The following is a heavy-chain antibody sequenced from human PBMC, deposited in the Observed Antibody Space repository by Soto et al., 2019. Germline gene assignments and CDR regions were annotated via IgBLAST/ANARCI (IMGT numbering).Heavy chain of an antibody. CDR1: GYTFTSYA. V-gene: IGHV1-3*01. D-gene: IGHD2-2*02. CDR3: ASSAPMGGYELLYSWFDP. CDR2: INAGNGNT. J-gene: IGHJ5*02. Sequence: GASVKVSCKASGYTFTSYAMHWVRQAPGQRLEWMGWINAGNGNTKYSQKFQGRVTITRDTSASTAYMELSSLRSEDTAVYYCASSAPMGGYELLYSWFDPWGQGTLVTVS.